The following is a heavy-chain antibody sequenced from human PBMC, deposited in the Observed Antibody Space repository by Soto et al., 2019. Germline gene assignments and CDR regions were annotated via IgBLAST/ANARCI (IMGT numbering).Heavy chain of an antibody. CDR2: IWYDGSNK. Sequence: GGSLRLSCAASGFTFSSYCMHWVRQAPGKGLEWVAVIWYDGSNKYYADSVKGRFTISRDNSKNTLYLQMNSPRAEDTAVYYCAREGIYGSGSYLFFSWFDPWGQGTLVTVSS. CDR3: AREGIYGSGSYLFFSWFDP. J-gene: IGHJ5*02. D-gene: IGHD3-10*01. V-gene: IGHV3-33*01. CDR1: GFTFSSYC.